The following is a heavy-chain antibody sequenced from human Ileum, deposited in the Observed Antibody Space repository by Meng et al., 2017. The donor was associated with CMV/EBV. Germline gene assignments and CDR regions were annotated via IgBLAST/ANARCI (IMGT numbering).Heavy chain of an antibody. J-gene: IGHJ5*02. CDR1: GGSISSSSYY. CDR3: ARTILVGVEYSSSSGWFDP. CDR2: IYYSGST. V-gene: IGHV4-39*07. D-gene: IGHD6-6*01. Sequence: SETLSLTCTVSGGSISSSSYYWGWIRQPPGSGLEWIGSIYYSGSTYYNPSLKSRVTISVDTSKNQFSLKLSSVTAADTAVYYCARTILVGVEYSSSSGWFDPWGHGTPVTVSS.